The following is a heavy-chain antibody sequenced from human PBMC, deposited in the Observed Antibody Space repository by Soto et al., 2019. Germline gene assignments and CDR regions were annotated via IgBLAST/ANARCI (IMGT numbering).Heavy chain of an antibody. Sequence: QVQLVQSGAEVKKPGSSVKVSCKASGGTFSSYAISWVRQAPGQGLEWMGGIIPIFGTANYAQKFQGRVTITAYESTSTAYMELSSLRSEDTAVYYCARAFRYCSGGSCYSPDYWGQGTLVTVSS. CDR2: IIPIFGTA. J-gene: IGHJ4*02. CDR1: GGTFSSYA. CDR3: ARAFRYCSGGSCYSPDY. D-gene: IGHD2-15*01. V-gene: IGHV1-69*12.